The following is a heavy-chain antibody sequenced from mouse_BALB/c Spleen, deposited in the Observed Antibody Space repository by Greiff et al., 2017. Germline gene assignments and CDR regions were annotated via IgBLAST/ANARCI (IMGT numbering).Heavy chain of an antibody. CDR3: SHYYGYVGYFDV. CDR1: GYSFTSYW. CDR2: IYPGNSDT. V-gene: IGHV1-5*01. Sequence: VQLQQSGTVLARPGASVKMSCKASGYSFTSYWMHWVKQRPGQGLEWIGAIYPGNSDTSYNQKFKGKAKLTAVTSASTAYMELSSLTNEDSAVYYCSHYYGYVGYFDVWGAGTTVTVSS. J-gene: IGHJ1*01. D-gene: IGHD1-2*01.